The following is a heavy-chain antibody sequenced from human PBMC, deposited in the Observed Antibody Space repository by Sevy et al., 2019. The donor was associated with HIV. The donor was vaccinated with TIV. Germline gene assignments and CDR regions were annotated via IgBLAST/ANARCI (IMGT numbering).Heavy chain of an antibody. CDR2: IRYDGSNK. CDR1: GFTLSSYG. J-gene: IGHJ6*02. V-gene: IGHV3-33*01. D-gene: IGHD3-3*01. CDR3: ARDRLGITISAEWGGGMDV. Sequence: GGSLRLSCAASGFTLSSYGMHWFRQAPGKGLEWVAVIRYDGSNKYYADSVKGRFTISRDNSKNTLYLQMNSLRAEDTAVYYCARDRLGITISAEWGGGMDVWGQWTTVTVSS.